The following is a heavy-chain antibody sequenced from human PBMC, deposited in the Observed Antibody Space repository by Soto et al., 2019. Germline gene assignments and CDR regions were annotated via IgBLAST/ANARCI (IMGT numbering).Heavy chain of an antibody. Sequence: SETLSLTCTVSGGSTSSSSYYWGWIRQPPGKGLEWIGSIYYSGSTYYNPSLKSRVTISVDTSKNQFSLKLSSVTAADTAVYYCARRNALGLRFLEWLLYFDYWGQGTLVTVSS. CDR3: ARRNALGLRFLEWLLYFDY. D-gene: IGHD3-3*01. J-gene: IGHJ4*02. CDR1: GGSTSSSSYY. V-gene: IGHV4-39*01. CDR2: IYYSGST.